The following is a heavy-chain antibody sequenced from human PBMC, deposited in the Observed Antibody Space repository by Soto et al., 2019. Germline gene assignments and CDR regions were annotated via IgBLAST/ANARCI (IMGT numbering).Heavy chain of an antibody. CDR3: ARVSRGPFGD. V-gene: IGHV4-34*01. D-gene: IGHD3-10*01. CDR2: INHSGST. Sequence: QVQLQQWGAGLLKPSETLSLTCAVYGGSFSGYYWSWIRQPPGKGLEWIGEINHSGSTNYNPSLKSRVIISVDTSKNQFSLKLSSVTAADTAVYYCARVSRGPFGDWGQGTLVTVSS. CDR1: GGSFSGYY. J-gene: IGHJ4*02.